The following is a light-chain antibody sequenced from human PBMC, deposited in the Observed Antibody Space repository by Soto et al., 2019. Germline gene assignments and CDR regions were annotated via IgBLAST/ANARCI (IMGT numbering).Light chain of an antibody. V-gene: IGKV1-5*03. CDR3: QQRMNWPLT. J-gene: IGKJ5*01. Sequence: DIQMTQSPSTLSGSVGDRVTITCRASQTISSWLAWYQQKPGKAPKLLIYKASTLHIGVPSRFRGSGSGTAFTLTISSLEPEDFAVYYCQQRMNWPLTFGQGTRLEIK. CDR1: QTISSW. CDR2: KAS.